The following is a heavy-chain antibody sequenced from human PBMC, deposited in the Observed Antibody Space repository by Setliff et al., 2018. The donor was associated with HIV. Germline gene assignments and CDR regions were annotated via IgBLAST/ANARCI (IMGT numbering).Heavy chain of an antibody. J-gene: IGHJ3*02. CDR1: GGSISSSSYY. CDR2: ISYNEYT. D-gene: IGHD2-8*01. Sequence: SETLSLTCTVSGGSISSSSYYWGWIRQPPGEGLEWIGHISYNEYTNYNPSLKSRVTISLDTSKKHFSLDLYSVTAADTAVYYCARPTTGLGGGAAFDIWGQGTMVTVSS. V-gene: IGHV4-61*05. CDR3: ARPTTGLGGGAAFDI.